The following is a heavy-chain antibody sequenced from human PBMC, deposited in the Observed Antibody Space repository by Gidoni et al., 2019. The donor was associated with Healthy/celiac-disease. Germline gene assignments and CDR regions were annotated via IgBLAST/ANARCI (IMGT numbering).Heavy chain of an antibody. CDR2: IYYSGST. Sequence: QLQLQESGPGLVKPSETLSLTCTVSGGSISSSSYHWGWIRQPPGKGLEWIGSIYYSGSTYYNPSLKSRVTISVDTSKNQFSLKLSSVTAADTAVYYCARRYYDSSGYSPTGYFDLWGRGTLVTVSS. CDR1: GGSISSSSYH. J-gene: IGHJ2*01. CDR3: ARRYYDSSGYSPTGYFDL. V-gene: IGHV4-39*01. D-gene: IGHD3-22*01.